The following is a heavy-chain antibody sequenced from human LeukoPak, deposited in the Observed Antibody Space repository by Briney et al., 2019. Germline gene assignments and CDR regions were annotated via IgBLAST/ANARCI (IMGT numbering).Heavy chain of an antibody. CDR2: ISSSGSTI. J-gene: IGHJ4*02. Sequence: GGSLRLSCAASGFIFSSYEVSWVRQAPGKGLEWVSYISSSGSTIYYADSVKGRFTISRDNAKNSLYLQMNSLRAEDTAVYYCASIPSRKQLVDYWGQGTLVTVSS. V-gene: IGHV3-48*03. D-gene: IGHD6-13*01. CDR3: ASIPSRKQLVDY. CDR1: GFIFSSYE.